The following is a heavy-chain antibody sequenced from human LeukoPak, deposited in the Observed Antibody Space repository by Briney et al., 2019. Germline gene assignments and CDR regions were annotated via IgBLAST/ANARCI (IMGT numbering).Heavy chain of an antibody. CDR3: ARQPDVDTAMENWFDP. Sequence: SETLSLTCTVSGDSISSSSYYWGWIRQPPGKGLEWIGSIYYSGSTYYNPSLKSRVTISVDTSKNQFSLKLSSVTAADTAVYYCARQPDVDTAMENWFDPWGQGTLVTVSS. J-gene: IGHJ5*02. CDR2: IYYSGST. V-gene: IGHV4-39*01. D-gene: IGHD5-18*01. CDR1: GDSISSSSYY.